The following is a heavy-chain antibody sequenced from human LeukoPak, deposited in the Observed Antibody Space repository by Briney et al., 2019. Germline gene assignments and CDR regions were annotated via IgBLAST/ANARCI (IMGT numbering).Heavy chain of an antibody. D-gene: IGHD1-1*01. V-gene: IGHV1-18*01. J-gene: IGHJ4*02. CDR1: GYTFTSYG. CDR3: AAGGQDRDDY. CDR2: ISTYNDNT. Sequence: ASVNVSCKASGYTFTSYGISWVRQAPGQGLEWMGWISTYNDNTNYAQKLQGGVTMTTDTSTSTAYMELRSLRSDDTAVYYCAAGGQDRDDYWGQGTLVTVSS.